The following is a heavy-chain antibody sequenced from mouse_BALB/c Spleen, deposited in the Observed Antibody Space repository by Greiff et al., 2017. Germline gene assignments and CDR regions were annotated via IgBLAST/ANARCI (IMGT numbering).Heavy chain of an antibody. J-gene: IGHJ4*01. D-gene: IGHD1-1*01. Sequence: VQLQQSGAELARPGASVKMSCKASGYTFTSYTMHWVKQRPGQGLEWIGYINPSSGYTNYNQKFKDKATLTADKSSSTAYMQLSSLTSEDSAVYYCARSIGITSSGDYWGQGTSVTVSS. CDR3: ARSIGITSSGDY. CDR1: GYTFTSYT. CDR2: INPSSGYT. V-gene: IGHV1-4*01.